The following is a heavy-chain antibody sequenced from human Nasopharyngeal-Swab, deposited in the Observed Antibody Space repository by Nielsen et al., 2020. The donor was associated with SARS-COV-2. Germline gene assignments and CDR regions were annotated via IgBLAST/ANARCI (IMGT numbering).Heavy chain of an antibody. Sequence: WIRQPPGKGLEWIGYIYYSGSTNYNPSLKSRVTISVDTSKNQFSLKLSSVTAADTAVYYCARDGYSSSRTLDYWGQGTLVTV. V-gene: IGHV4-59*01. CDR3: ARDGYSSSRTLDY. J-gene: IGHJ4*02. CDR2: IYYSGST. D-gene: IGHD6-13*01.